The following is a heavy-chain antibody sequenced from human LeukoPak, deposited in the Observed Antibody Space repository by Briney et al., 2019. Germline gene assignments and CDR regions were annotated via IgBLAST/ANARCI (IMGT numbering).Heavy chain of an antibody. CDR1: GYTFTGYY. Sequence: GASVKVSCKASGYTFTGYYMHWVRQALGQGLEWMGRINPNSGGTNYAQKFQGRVTMTRDTSISTAYMELSRLRSDDTAVYYCASIRYCSGGSCYSNFDYWGQGTLVTVSS. CDR2: INPNSGGT. V-gene: IGHV1-2*06. J-gene: IGHJ4*02. CDR3: ASIRYCSGGSCYSNFDY. D-gene: IGHD2-15*01.